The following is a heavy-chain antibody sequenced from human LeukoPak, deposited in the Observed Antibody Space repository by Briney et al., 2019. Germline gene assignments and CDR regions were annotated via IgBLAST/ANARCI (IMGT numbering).Heavy chain of an antibody. CDR2: INPNSGGT. CDR3: AGSLRFLKYYFDY. CDR1: GYTFTGYY. J-gene: IGHJ4*02. V-gene: IGHV1-2*02. D-gene: IGHD3-3*01. Sequence: ASVKVSCKASGYTFTGYYMHWVRQAPGQGLEWMGWINPNSGGTNYAQKFQGRVTMTRDTSISTAYMELSRLRSDDTAVYYCAGSLRFLKYYFDYWGQGTLATVSS.